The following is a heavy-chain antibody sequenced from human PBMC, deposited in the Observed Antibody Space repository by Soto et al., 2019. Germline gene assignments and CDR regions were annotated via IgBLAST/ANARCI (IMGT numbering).Heavy chain of an antibody. CDR2: INPNSGRT. D-gene: IGHD5-12*01. Sequence: QVQLVQSGAEVKKPGASVKVSCKASGYTFAGYYIHWVRQAPGQGLEWMGWINPNSGRTNYAQKFQGRVTMTRDTSISTAYMELSRLTSDDTAMYYCARDGLLVPSTGNYFDPWGQGTLVTVSS. V-gene: IGHV1-2*02. CDR3: ARDGLLVPSTGNYFDP. J-gene: IGHJ5*02. CDR1: GYTFAGYY.